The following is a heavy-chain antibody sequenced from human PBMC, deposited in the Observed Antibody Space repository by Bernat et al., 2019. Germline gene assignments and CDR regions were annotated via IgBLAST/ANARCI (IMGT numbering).Heavy chain of an antibody. CDR3: AEGGQFSDFDY. V-gene: IGHV3-23*01. J-gene: IGHJ4*02. D-gene: IGHD3-16*01. CDR2: ISDGGSST. CDR1: GFAFSTYA. Sequence: EVQLLESGGGLVQPGGSLRLSCAASGFAFSTYAMSWVRQAPGKGLEWVSGISDGGSSTYYADSVKGRLTISRDNSKNTLYLQMSSLRAADTAVYYCAEGGQFSDFDYWGQGTLVTVSA.